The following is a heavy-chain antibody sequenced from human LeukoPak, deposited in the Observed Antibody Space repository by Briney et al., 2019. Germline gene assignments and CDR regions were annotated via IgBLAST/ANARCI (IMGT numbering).Heavy chain of an antibody. J-gene: IGHJ4*02. CDR3: ARERYDFWSGLKDY. CDR2: ISSSSYI. Sequence: GGSLRLSCAASGFTFSRYSMNWVREAPGKGLEWVSSISSSSYIYYADSVKGRFTISRDNAKNSLYLQMNSLRAEDTAVYYCARERYDFWSGLKDYWGQGTLVTAPS. D-gene: IGHD3-3*01. V-gene: IGHV3-21*01. CDR1: GFTFSRYS.